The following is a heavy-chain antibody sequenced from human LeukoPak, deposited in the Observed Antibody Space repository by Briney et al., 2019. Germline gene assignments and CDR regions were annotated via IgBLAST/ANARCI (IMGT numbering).Heavy chain of an antibody. CDR3: ARDFEPLTVTPYNYGMDV. V-gene: IGHV1-69*04. CDR1: GGTFSSYA. CDR2: IIPILGIA. D-gene: IGHD4-17*01. J-gene: IGHJ6*02. Sequence: SVKVSCKASGGTFSSYAISWVRQAPGQGLEWMGRIIPILGIANYAQKFQGRVTITADKSTSTAYMELSSLRSEDTAVYYCARDFEPLTVTPYNYGMDVWGQGTTVTVSS.